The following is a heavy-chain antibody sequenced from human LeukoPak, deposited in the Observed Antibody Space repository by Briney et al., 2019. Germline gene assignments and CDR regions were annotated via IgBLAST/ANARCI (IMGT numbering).Heavy chain of an antibody. CDR1: GFSFSSYS. CDR2: ISSGSSTI. V-gene: IGHV3-48*01. D-gene: IGHD2-15*01. Sequence: HAGGSLRLSCAASGFSFSSYSMNWVRQAPGKGLEWISYISSGSSTIFYADSVKGRFTISRDNAKNSLYLQMNSLRAEDTAVYYYASDCSGGSLRYWGQGTLVTVSS. J-gene: IGHJ4*02. CDR3: ASDCSGGSLRY.